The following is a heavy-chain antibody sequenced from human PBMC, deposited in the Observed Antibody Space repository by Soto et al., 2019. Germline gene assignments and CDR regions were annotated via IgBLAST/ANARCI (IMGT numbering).Heavy chain of an antibody. V-gene: IGHV1-69*13. Sequence: SVKVSCKASGGTFSSYAISWVRQAPGQGLEWMGGIIPIFGTANYAQKFQGRVTITADESTSTAYMELSSLRSEDTAVYYCARADGLVEAEDKYYYSGMDVWGQGTTVTVSS. J-gene: IGHJ6*02. CDR1: GGTFSSYA. D-gene: IGHD3-10*01. CDR2: IIPIFGTA. CDR3: ARADGLVEAEDKYYYSGMDV.